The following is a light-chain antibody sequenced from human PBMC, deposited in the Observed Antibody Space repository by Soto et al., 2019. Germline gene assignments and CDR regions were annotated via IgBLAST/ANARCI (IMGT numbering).Light chain of an antibody. CDR1: QGLSSDY. CDR2: AAS. V-gene: IGKV3-20*01. CDR3: QQYNKWPLT. Sequence: EIVLTQSPGSLSLSPGERATLSCRASQGLSSDYLAWYQQKPGQAPRLLIHAASSRATGIPDRFSGSASGTEFTLTISSLQSEDFTVYYCQQYNKWPLTFGQGTKVDIK. J-gene: IGKJ1*01.